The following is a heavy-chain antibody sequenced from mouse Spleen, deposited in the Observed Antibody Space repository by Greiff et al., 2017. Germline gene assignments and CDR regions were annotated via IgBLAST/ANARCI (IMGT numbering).Heavy chain of an antibody. V-gene: IGHV1-81*01. D-gene: IGHD2-10*01. Sequence: VQLQESGAELARPGASVKLSCKASGYTFTSYGISWVKQRTGQGLEWIGEIYPRSGNTYYNEKFKGKATLTADKSSSTAYMELRSLTSEDSAVYFCARSAYYGNSLFAYWGQGTLVTVSA. CDR2: IYPRSGNT. CDR3: ARSAYYGNSLFAY. CDR1: GYTFTSYG. J-gene: IGHJ3*01.